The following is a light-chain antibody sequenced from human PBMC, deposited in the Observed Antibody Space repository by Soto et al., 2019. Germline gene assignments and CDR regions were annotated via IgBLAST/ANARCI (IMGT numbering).Light chain of an antibody. V-gene: IGKV3-11*01. CDR3: QPRSNWPSIP. CDR1: QSVSNY. J-gene: IGKJ5*01. CDR2: DAS. Sequence: IVLTQKTTTLSLSPGERATLSCSASQSVSNYLAWYQQKPGQAPRLLISDASNRATGIPVRFSGSGSGTDFTLTISSLEAEDSAIHYCQPRSNWPSIPFGQ.